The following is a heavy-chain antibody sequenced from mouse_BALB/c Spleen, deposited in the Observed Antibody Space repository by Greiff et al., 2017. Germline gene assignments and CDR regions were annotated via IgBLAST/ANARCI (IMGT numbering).Heavy chain of an antibody. V-gene: IGHV1-19*01. J-gene: IGHJ2*01. CDR3: ASSDGPFDY. CDR2: VNPYNGGT. D-gene: IGHD2-3*01. Sequence: EVQLQQSGPELVKPGASVKMSCKASGYTFTDYYMDWVKQSHGESFEWIGRVNPYNGGTSYNQKFKGKATLTVDKSSSTAYMELNSLTSEDSAVYYCASSDGPFDYWGQGTTLTVAS. CDR1: GYTFTDYY.